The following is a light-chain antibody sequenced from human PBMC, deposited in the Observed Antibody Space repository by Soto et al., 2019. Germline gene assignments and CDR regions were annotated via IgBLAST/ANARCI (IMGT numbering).Light chain of an antibody. Sequence: DIQLTQSPSFLSASVGDRVTITCRASQGISSYLAWYQQKPGQAPNLLIYDASTLQSGVPSRFSGSGSGTEFTLTISSLQPEDFATFYCHQLDSYPITFGQGTRLEIK. CDR3: HQLDSYPIT. CDR2: DAS. J-gene: IGKJ5*01. CDR1: QGISSY. V-gene: IGKV1-9*01.